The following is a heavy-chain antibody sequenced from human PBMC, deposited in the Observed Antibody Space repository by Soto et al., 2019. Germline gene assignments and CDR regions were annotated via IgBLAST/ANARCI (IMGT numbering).Heavy chain of an antibody. CDR2: INVGNGNT. CDR1: GYTFTSYA. J-gene: IGHJ4*02. V-gene: IGHV1-3*05. Sequence: QVQLVQFGAEEKKPGASVKVSCKASGYTFTSYAMHWVRQAPGQRLEWMGWINVGNGNTKYSQKFQGRVTITRDTSASTAYMELSSLRSEDTAVYYCARGSGYYYWDDYWGQGTLVTVSS. D-gene: IGHD3-22*01. CDR3: ARGSGYYYWDDY.